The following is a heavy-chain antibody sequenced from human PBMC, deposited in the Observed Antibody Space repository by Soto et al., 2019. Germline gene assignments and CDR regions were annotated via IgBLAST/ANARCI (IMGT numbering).Heavy chain of an antibody. CDR2: INHSGST. CDR3: ARQSKLVYGMDV. CDR1: GGSFSGYY. Sequence: SETLSLTCAVYGGSFSGYYWSWIRQPPGKGLEWIGEINHSGSTNYNPSLKSRVTISVDTSKNQFSLKLSSVTAADTAVYYCARQSKLVYGMDVWGQGTTVTVSS. V-gene: IGHV4-34*01. J-gene: IGHJ6*02. D-gene: IGHD6-13*01.